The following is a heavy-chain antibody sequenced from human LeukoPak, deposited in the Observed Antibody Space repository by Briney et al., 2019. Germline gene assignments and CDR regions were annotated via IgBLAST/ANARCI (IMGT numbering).Heavy chain of an antibody. CDR3: ARGSLSSCYERHFDY. V-gene: IGHV4-4*07. D-gene: IGHD5-12*01. J-gene: IGHJ4*02. CDR1: GGSISSYY. CDR2: IYTSGST. Sequence: SETLSLTCTVSGGSISSYYWSWIRQPAGKGLEWIGRIYTSGSTNYNPSLKSRVTMSVDTSKNQFSLKLSSVTAADTAVYYCARGSLSSCYERHFDYWGQGTLVTVSS.